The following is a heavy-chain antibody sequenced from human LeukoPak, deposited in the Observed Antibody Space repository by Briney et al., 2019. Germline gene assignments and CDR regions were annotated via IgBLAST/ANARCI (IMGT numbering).Heavy chain of an antibody. J-gene: IGHJ3*02. CDR3: ARDIARDGYLGGAFDI. Sequence: KASETLSLTCTVSGGSISSSSYYWGWIRQPPGQGLEYIGSIFYSGSTYYNPSLKSRVTISVDTSKNQFSLRLSSVTAADTAVYYCARDIARDGYLGGAFDIWGQGTMVTVSS. CDR2: IFYSGST. CDR1: GGSISSSSYY. V-gene: IGHV4-39*07. D-gene: IGHD5-24*01.